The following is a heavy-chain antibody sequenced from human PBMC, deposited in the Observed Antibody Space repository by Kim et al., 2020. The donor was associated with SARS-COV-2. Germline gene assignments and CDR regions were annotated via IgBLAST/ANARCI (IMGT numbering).Heavy chain of an antibody. CDR2: IWYDGSNK. Sequence: GGSLRLSCAASGFTFSSYGMHWVRQAPGKGLEWVAVIWYDGSNKYYADSVKGRFTISRDNSKNTLYLQMNSLRAEDTAVYYCAREGFDPPHGAFDIWGQGTMVTVSS. V-gene: IGHV3-33*01. J-gene: IGHJ3*02. D-gene: IGHD3-9*01. CDR1: GFTFSSYG. CDR3: AREGFDPPHGAFDI.